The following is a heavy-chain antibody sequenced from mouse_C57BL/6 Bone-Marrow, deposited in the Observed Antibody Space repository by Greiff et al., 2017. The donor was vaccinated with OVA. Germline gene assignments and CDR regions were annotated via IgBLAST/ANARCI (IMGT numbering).Heavy chain of an antibody. CDR1: GYTFTSYD. CDR2: IYPRDGST. J-gene: IGHJ2*01. Sequence: QVQLQQSGPELVKPGASVKLSCKASGYTFTSYDINWVKQRPGQGLEWIGWIYPRDGSTKYNEKFKGKATLTVDTSSSTAYMELHSLTSEDSAVYFCEGTTVQYYFDYWGQGTTLTVSS. CDR3: EGTTVQYYFDY. V-gene: IGHV1-85*01. D-gene: IGHD1-1*01.